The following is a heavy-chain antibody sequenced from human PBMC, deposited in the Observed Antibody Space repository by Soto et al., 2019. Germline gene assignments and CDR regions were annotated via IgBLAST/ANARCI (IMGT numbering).Heavy chain of an antibody. Sequence: QLQLQESGSGLVKPSQTLSLTCAVSGGSINSGGYSWNWIRQPPGQGLEWIGYIYHTGNTYYNPSLKSRVTISLDRSNNQFSLRLTSVTAADTAVYFCVRGYTAYDWSPYNYYGMDVWGQGTSVTVSS. V-gene: IGHV4-30-2*01. CDR1: GGSINSGGYS. J-gene: IGHJ6*02. D-gene: IGHD5-12*01. CDR3: VRGYTAYDWSPYNYYGMDV. CDR2: IYHTGNT.